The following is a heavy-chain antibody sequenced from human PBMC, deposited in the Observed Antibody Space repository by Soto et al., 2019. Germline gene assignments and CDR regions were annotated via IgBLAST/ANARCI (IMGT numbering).Heavy chain of an antibody. CDR2: INPNSGGT. CDR1: GYTFTGYY. D-gene: IGHD2-2*01. Sequence: ASVKVSCKASGYTFTGYYMHWVRQAPGQGLEWMGWINPNSGGTNYAQKFQGRVTMTRDTSISTAYMELSRLRSDDTAVYYCARSDIVVVPAANYYCYYGMDVWGQGTTVTVSS. CDR3: ARSDIVVVPAANYYCYYGMDV. J-gene: IGHJ6*02. V-gene: IGHV1-2*02.